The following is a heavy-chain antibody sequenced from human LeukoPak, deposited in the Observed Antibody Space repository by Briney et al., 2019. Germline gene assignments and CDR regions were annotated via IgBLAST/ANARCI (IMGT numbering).Heavy chain of an antibody. CDR1: GVIFSNYW. CDR3: AKSRSGSSNWALRIFDN. V-gene: IGHV3-23*01. D-gene: IGHD6-13*01. CDR2: ISPAGGTT. J-gene: IGHJ4*02. Sequence: RESLRLSCEVSGVIFSNYWMSWVRQAPGKGLEWVSSISPAGGTTYYADSVKGRFTISRDNSKNTLYVQMNSLRVEDTAVYYCAKSRSGSSNWALRIFDNWGQGTLVSVSS.